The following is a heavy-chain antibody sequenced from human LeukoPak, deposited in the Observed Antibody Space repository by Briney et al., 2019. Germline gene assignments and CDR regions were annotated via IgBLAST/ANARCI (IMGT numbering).Heavy chain of an antibody. CDR3: ARDRPGIAAAGTKTPINWFDP. V-gene: IGHV3-33*01. D-gene: IGHD6-13*01. CDR1: GFTFSSYG. Sequence: GGSLRLSCAATGFTFSSYGMHWVRQAQGKGLEGVAVIWYDESNKYYADSVKGRFTISRDNSKNTLYLQMNSLRAEDTAVYYCARDRPGIAAAGTKTPINWFDPWGQGTLVTVSS. J-gene: IGHJ5*02. CDR2: IWYDESNK.